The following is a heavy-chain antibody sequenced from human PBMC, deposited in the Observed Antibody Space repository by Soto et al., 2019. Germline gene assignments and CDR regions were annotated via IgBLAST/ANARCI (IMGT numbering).Heavy chain of an antibody. D-gene: IGHD3-16*01. J-gene: IGHJ4*02. CDR1: GASMSDYY. CDR3: ARSGHIFAGVV. Sequence: SETLSLTCTVFGASMSDYYGSWIRQSPGKGLEHIGYLHYSGSDNYNPSLRSRVTISMDKSKNQFSLKLRSVTAADTAIYYCARSGHIFAGVVWGQGILVTASS. V-gene: IGHV4-59*12. CDR2: LHYSGSD.